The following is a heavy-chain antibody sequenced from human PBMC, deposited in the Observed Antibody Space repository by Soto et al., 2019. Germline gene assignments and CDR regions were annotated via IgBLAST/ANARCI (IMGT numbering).Heavy chain of an antibody. Sequence: PSETLSLTCTVSGGSISSYYWSWIRQPPGKGLEWIGYIYYSGSTNYNPSLKSRVTISVDTSKNQFSLKLSSVTAADTAVYYCARVDRRIAVAGTFDYWGRGTLVTVSS. J-gene: IGHJ4*02. D-gene: IGHD6-19*01. CDR2: IYYSGST. V-gene: IGHV4-59*01. CDR1: GGSISSYY. CDR3: ARVDRRIAVAGTFDY.